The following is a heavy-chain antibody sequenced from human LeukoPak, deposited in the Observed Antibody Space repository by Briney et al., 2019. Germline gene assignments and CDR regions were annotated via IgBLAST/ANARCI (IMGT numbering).Heavy chain of an antibody. Sequence: GGSLRLSCAASGFTFSSYAMHWVRQAPGKGLEWVAVISYDGSNKYYADSVKGRFTISRDNSKNTLYLQMNSLRAEDTAVHYCARAPSSGWYLKGWFDPWGQGTLVTVSS. CDR1: GFTFSSYA. CDR3: ARAPSSGWYLKGWFDP. CDR2: ISYDGSNK. D-gene: IGHD6-19*01. V-gene: IGHV3-30*04. J-gene: IGHJ5*02.